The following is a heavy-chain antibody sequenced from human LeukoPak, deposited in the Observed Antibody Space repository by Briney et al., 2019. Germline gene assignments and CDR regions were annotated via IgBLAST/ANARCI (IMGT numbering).Heavy chain of an antibody. CDR3: ARRYCSGGSCYHFDY. V-gene: IGHV5-51*01. CDR1: GYSFISYW. CDR2: IYPGDSDT. Sequence: GESLKISCKGSGYSFISYWIGWVRQMPGKGLEWMGIIYPGDSDTRYSPSFQGQVTISADKSISTAYLQWSSLKASDTAMYYCARRYCSGGSCYHFDYWGQGTLVTVSS. D-gene: IGHD2-15*01. J-gene: IGHJ4*02.